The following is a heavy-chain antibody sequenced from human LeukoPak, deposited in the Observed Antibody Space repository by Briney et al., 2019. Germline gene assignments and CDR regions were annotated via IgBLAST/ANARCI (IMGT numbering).Heavy chain of an antibody. V-gene: IGHV3-74*01. CDR1: GFTFSSYW. CDR3: ARLDILTGNYYYFNF. Sequence: GGSLGLSCAASGFTFSSYWMHWVRQAPGMGLVWVSRISGDGSTTSYADSVKGRFTISRDNAKNTLYLQMNSLRAEDTAVYYCARLDILTGNYYYFNFWGQGTLVTVSS. D-gene: IGHD3-9*01. J-gene: IGHJ4*02. CDR2: ISGDGSTT.